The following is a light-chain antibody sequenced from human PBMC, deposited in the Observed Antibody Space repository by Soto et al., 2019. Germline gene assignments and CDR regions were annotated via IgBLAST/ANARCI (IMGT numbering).Light chain of an antibody. CDR3: QQYGRSPLMYT. Sequence: EIVLTQSPGTLSLSPGERATLSCRASQSVNSNFLAWYQQKPGQAPRLLIYGASTRAAGVPDRFSGSGSGTDFTLTITRLEPEDFAMYYFQQYGRSPLMYTFGQGTKLGVK. CDR1: QSVNSNF. CDR2: GAS. V-gene: IGKV3-20*01. J-gene: IGKJ2*01.